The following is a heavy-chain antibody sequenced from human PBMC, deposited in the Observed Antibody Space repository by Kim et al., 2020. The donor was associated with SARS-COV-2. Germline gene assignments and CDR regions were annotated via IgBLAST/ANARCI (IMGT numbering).Heavy chain of an antibody. CDR3: ARGKGVAAHYYYYYGMDV. Sequence: SVKVSCKASGGTFSSYAISWVRQAPGQGLEWMGGIIPIFGTANYAQKFQGRVTITADESTSTAYMELSSLRSEDTAVYYCARGKGVAAHYYYYYGMDVWGQGTTVTVSS. V-gene: IGHV1-69*13. CDR1: GGTFSSYA. J-gene: IGHJ6*02. D-gene: IGHD6-6*01. CDR2: IIPIFGTA.